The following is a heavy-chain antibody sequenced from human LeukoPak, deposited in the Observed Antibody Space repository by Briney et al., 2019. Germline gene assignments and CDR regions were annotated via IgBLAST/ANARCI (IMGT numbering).Heavy chain of an antibody. CDR1: GFTFSSYA. D-gene: IGHD3-3*01. CDR2: IRGSGGST. V-gene: IGHV3-23*01. J-gene: IGHJ4*02. CDR3: AKDLSESGYTSFDY. Sequence: GGSQRLSCAASGFTFSSYAMSWVRQAPGKGLEWVSAIRGSGGSTYYADSVKGRFTISRDNSKNTLSLQMNSLRAEDTAVYYCAKDLSESGYTSFDYWGQGTLVTVSS.